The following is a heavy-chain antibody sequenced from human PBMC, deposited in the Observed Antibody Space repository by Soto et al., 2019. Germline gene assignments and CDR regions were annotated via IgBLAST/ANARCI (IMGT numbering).Heavy chain of an antibody. D-gene: IGHD3-3*01. V-gene: IGHV3-33*01. CDR2: IWYDGSNK. CDR3: ARDRGSDFCSGYYFDY. Sequence: GGSLRLSCAASGFTFSSYGMHWVRQAPGKGLEWVAVIWYDGSNKYYADSVKGRFTISRDNSKNTLYLQMNSLRAEETAVYYCARDRGSDFCSGYYFDYWGQGTLVTVSS. J-gene: IGHJ4*02. CDR1: GFTFSSYG.